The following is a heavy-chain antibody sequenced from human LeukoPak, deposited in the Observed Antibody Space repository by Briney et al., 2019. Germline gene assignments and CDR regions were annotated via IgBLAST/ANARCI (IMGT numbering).Heavy chain of an antibody. V-gene: IGHV1-18*01. CDR3: GRRARVAAAAFDY. D-gene: IGHD6-13*01. J-gene: IGHJ4*02. CDR1: GYTFTSYG. Sequence: ASVKVSCKASGYTFTSYGISWVRQAPGQGLEWMGWISAYSGDTNYAQKFQGRATMTTDTSTSTAYMELRSLSSDDTAVYYCGRRARVAAAAFDYWGQGTLVTVSS. CDR2: ISAYSGDT.